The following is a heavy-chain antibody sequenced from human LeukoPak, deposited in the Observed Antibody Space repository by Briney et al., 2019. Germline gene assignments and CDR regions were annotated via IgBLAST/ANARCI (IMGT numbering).Heavy chain of an antibody. V-gene: IGHV4-59*07. D-gene: IGHD3-16*01. Sequence: SDTLSLTCSVSGGPINSYYWRWVRQPPGKGLEWIGYIYYSGSTNYNPSLKSRVTISVDTSKNQFSLKLSSVTAADTAVYYCASAPNSQGGFGMDVWGQGTTVTVSS. CDR2: IYYSGST. CDR3: ASAPNSQGGFGMDV. CDR1: GGPINSYY. J-gene: IGHJ6*02.